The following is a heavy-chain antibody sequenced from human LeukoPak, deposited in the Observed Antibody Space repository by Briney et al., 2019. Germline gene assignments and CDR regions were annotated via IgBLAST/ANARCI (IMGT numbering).Heavy chain of an antibody. Sequence: SETLSLTCTVSGGSISSSSYYLGWIRQPPGKGLEWIGSIYYSGSTYYNPSLKSRVTISVDTSKNQFSLKLSSVTAADTAVYYCARSLYSSGWYRDYWGQGTLVTVSS. CDR3: ARSLYSSGWYRDY. CDR1: GGSISSSSYY. V-gene: IGHV4-39*01. J-gene: IGHJ4*02. D-gene: IGHD6-19*01. CDR2: IYYSGST.